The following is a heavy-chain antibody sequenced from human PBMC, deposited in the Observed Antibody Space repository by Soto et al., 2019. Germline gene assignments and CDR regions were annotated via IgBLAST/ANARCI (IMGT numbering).Heavy chain of an antibody. V-gene: IGHV1-69*13. CDR3: ARDGEVVAVAGTIVEYYFDY. CDR1: GGTFSSYA. D-gene: IGHD6-19*01. CDR2: IIPIFGTA. J-gene: IGHJ4*02. Sequence: GASVKVSCKASGGTFSSYAISWVRQAPGQGLEWMGGIIPIFGTANYAQKFQGRVTITADESTSTAYMELSSLRSEDTAVYYCARDGEVVAVAGTIVEYYFDYWGQGTLVTVSS.